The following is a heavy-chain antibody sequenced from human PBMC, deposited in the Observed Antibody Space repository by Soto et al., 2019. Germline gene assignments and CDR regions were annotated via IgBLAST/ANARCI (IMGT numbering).Heavy chain of an antibody. V-gene: IGHV4-39*01. J-gene: IGHJ4*02. D-gene: IGHD3-10*01. CDR1: GGSISNSDYY. CDR2: IYYSGST. Sequence: QLQLQESGPGLVKPSETLSLTCIVSGGSISNSDYYWAWIRQPPGKGLEWIGSIYYSGSTYYNPSLKSRFSICVDTSNDRCSVRVSAETPAHTAVYYCASHSAGSVLTPFDYWGQGTLLTFS. CDR3: ASHSAGSVLTPFDY.